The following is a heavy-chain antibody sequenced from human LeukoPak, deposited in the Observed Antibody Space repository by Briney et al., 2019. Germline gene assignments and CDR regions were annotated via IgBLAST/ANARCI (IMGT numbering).Heavy chain of an antibody. V-gene: IGHV4-59*01. CDR1: GGSISSYY. Sequence: SETLSLTCTVSGGSISSYYWSWIRQPPGMGLERIGYIYYSGSTNYNPSLKSRVTISVDTSKNQFSLKLSSVTAADTAVYYCARATHSKRGYYYYGMDVWGQGTTVTVSS. CDR2: IYYSGST. CDR3: ARATHSKRGYYYYGMDV. D-gene: IGHD4-11*01. J-gene: IGHJ6*02.